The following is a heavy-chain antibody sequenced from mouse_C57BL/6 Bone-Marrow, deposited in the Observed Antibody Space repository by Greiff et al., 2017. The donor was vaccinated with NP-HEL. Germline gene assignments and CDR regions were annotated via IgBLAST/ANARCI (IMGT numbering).Heavy chain of an antibody. D-gene: IGHD4-1*01. CDR1: GFTFSDFY. CDR2: SRNKANDYTT. J-gene: IGHJ2*01. V-gene: IGHV7-1*01. CDR3: ARELELTGFFDY. Sequence: EVKLVESGGGLVQSGRSLRLSCATSGFTFSDFYMEWVRQAPGKGLEWIAASRNKANDYTTAYSASVKGRFIVSRDTSQSILYLQMNALRAEDTAIYYCARELELTGFFDYWGQGTTLTVSS.